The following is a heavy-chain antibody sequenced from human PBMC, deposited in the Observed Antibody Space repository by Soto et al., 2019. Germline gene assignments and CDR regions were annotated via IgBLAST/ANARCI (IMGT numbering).Heavy chain of an antibody. D-gene: IGHD3-10*01. V-gene: IGHV3-23*01. CDR2: FRTSGDGGTT. J-gene: IGHJ4*02. CDR3: AKKVNSGPGSQYFDY. Sequence: EVQLLESGGGLVQPGGSLRLSCAASGFTFSSYSMSWVRQAPGKGLEWVSGFRTSGDGGTTYYEDSVKGRFTHSRDNSKYMLFLQMNSLRAEDTAIYYCAKKVNSGPGSQYFDYWGQGTLVTVSS. CDR1: GFTFSSYS.